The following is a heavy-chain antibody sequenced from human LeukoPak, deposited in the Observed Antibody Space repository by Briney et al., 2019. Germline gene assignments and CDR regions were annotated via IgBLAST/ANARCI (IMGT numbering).Heavy chain of an antibody. Sequence: GGSLRLSCAASGFTFSSYSMNWVRQAPGKGLEWVSSISSSSSYIYYADSVKGRFTISRDNAKNSLYLQMNSLRAEDTAVYYCARENLPPYYYDSSGYPDYWGQGTLVTVSS. V-gene: IGHV3-21*01. D-gene: IGHD3-22*01. J-gene: IGHJ4*02. CDR1: GFTFSSYS. CDR2: ISSSSSYI. CDR3: ARENLPPYYYDSSGYPDY.